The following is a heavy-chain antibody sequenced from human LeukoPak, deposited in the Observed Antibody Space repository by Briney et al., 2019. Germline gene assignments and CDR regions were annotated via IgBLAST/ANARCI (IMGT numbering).Heavy chain of an antibody. CDR2: IKQDGSEK. D-gene: IGHD2-15*01. Sequence: AGGSLRLSCAASGFTFSSYWMSWVRQAPGKGLEWVANIKQDGSEKYYVDSVKGRFTISRDNAKNSLYLQMNSLRDEDTAVYYCARDRAYCSGGSCYSRWFDPWGQGTLVTVSS. V-gene: IGHV3-7*01. J-gene: IGHJ5*02. CDR1: GFTFSSYW. CDR3: ARDRAYCSGGSCYSRWFDP.